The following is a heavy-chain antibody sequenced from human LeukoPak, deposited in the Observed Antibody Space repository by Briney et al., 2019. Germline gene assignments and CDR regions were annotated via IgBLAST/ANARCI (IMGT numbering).Heavy chain of an antibody. CDR1: GYSISSGYY. J-gene: IGHJ4*02. CDR3: ARGSSSGWYVDY. V-gene: IGHV4-38-2*01. Sequence: SEALSLTCAVSGYSISSGYYWGWIRQPPGKGLEWIGSIYHSGSTYYNPSLKSRVTISVDTSKNQFSLKLSSVTAADTAVYYCARGSSSGWYVDYWGQGTLVTVSS. CDR2: IYHSGST. D-gene: IGHD6-19*01.